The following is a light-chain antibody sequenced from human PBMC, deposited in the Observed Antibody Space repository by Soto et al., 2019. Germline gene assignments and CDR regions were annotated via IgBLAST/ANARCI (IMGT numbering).Light chain of an antibody. CDR2: DVS. CDR3: SSYTSSSTTYVV. J-gene: IGLJ2*01. CDR1: SSDVGGYNY. Sequence: QSVLTQPASVSGSPGQSITISCTGTSSDVGGYNYVSWYQQHPGKAPKLMIYDVSNRPSGGSNRFSGSKSGHTASLTISGLQAEDEADYYCSSYTSSSTTYVVFGGGTKLTVL. V-gene: IGLV2-14*01.